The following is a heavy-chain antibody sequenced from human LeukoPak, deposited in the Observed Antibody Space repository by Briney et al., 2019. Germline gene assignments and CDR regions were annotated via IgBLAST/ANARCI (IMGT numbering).Heavy chain of an antibody. Sequence: SETLSLTCTVSAHSISSGYYWGWIRQPPGRGPEWIGNIYRSGSTSYNPSLKSRVAITVDTSKNQFSLKVNSVTAADTAVYYCARRHSSGWFYYWGQGTLVTVSS. J-gene: IGHJ4*02. D-gene: IGHD6-19*01. CDR1: AHSISSGYY. CDR3: ARRHSSGWFYY. V-gene: IGHV4-38-2*02. CDR2: IYRSGST.